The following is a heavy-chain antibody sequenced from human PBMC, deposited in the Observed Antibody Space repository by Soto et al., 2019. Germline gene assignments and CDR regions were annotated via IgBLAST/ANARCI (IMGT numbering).Heavy chain of an antibody. CDR3: ARLRDSSGCHGCWFDP. CDR1: GGSISSSSYY. CDR2: IYYSGST. V-gene: IGHV4-39*01. Sequence: PSETLSLTCTVSGGSISSSSYYWGWIRQPPGKGLEWIGSIYYSGSTYYNPSLKSRVAISVDTSKNQFSLKLSSVTAADTAVYYCARLRDSSGCHGCWFDPWGQGTLVTAPQ. J-gene: IGHJ5*02. D-gene: IGHD6-19*01.